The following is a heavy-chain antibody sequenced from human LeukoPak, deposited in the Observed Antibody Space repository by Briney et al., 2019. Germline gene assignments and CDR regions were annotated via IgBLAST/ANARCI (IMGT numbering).Heavy chain of an antibody. CDR3: ARGQRSGWCSPWWHWFDP. V-gene: IGHV4-34*01. CDR1: GGSFSGYY. J-gene: IGHJ5*02. Sequence: PSETLSLTCAVYGGSFSGYYWSWIRQPPGKGLEWIGEINHSGSTNYNPSLKRRVTISVDTSKNQFSLTLSSVTAADTAVYYCARGQRSGWCSPWWHWFDPWGQGTLVTVSS. CDR2: INHSGST. D-gene: IGHD6-19*01.